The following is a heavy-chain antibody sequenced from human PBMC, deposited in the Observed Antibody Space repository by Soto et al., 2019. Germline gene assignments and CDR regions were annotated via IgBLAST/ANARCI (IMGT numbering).Heavy chain of an antibody. V-gene: IGHV1-8*01. CDR3: ARGVAIFGVGLMDV. CDR2: MNPSSGNT. Sequence: ASVKVSCKASGYTFTSYDINWVRQATGQGLEWMGWMNPSSGNTGYAQKFQGRVTMTRNTSISTAYMELSSLRSEDTAVYYCARGVAIFGVGLMDVWGKGTTVTVSS. D-gene: IGHD3-3*01. CDR1: GYTFTSYD. J-gene: IGHJ6*04.